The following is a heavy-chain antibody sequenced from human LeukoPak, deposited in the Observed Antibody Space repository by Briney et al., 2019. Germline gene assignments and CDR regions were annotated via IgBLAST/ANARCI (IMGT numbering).Heavy chain of an antibody. CDR3: ARDSSAPRSYFALDV. D-gene: IGHD6-19*01. J-gene: IGHJ6*01. V-gene: IGHV4-4*02. Sequence: PSETLSLTCAVSGGSISSSNWWSWVRQPPGKGLEWIGEIYHSGSTNYNPSLKSRVTISLDKSAKQVSLRLTSVTAADTAIYYCARDSSAPRSYFALDVWGQGTTVTVSS. CDR1: GGSISSSNW. CDR2: IYHSGST.